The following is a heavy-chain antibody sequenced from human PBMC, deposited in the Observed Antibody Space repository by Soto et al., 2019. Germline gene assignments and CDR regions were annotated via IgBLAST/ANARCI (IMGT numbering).Heavy chain of an antibody. V-gene: IGHV4-59*01. CDR1: GGSISNYY. D-gene: IGHD3-22*01. CDR3: ARHKYFSDSSGYYSAFDY. J-gene: IGHJ4*02. Sequence: ETLSLTCTVSGGSISNYYWSWIRQPPGKGLEWIGYVFYSGKINYNPSLKSRVTISVDTSKNQFSLKLTSLTAADTAVYYCARHKYFSDSSGYYSAFDYWGQGTTVTVSS. CDR2: VFYSGKI.